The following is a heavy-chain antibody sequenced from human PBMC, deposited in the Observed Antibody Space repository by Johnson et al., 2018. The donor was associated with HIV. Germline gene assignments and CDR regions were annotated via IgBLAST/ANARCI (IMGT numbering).Heavy chain of an antibody. V-gene: IGHV3-30*03. D-gene: IGHD6-25*01. Sequence: VQLVESGGGVVQPGRSLRLSCAASGFTFSSYGMHWVRQAPGKGLEWVAVISYDGSNKYYADSVKGRFTNSRDNSKNTLYLQMNSLKTEDTAVYYCSVYFGTAFDFWGQGTMVTVSS. J-gene: IGHJ3*01. CDR3: SVYFGTAFDF. CDR2: ISYDGSNK. CDR1: GFTFSSYG.